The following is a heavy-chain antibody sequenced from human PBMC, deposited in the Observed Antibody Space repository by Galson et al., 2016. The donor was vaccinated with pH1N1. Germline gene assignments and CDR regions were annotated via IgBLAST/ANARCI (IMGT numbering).Heavy chain of an antibody. Sequence: QSGAEVKEPGASVKVSCKASGSMFTSYGITWVRQAPGQGLEWMGLISGYSGNTNYAQKFRCRLTMTTDTATTTAYMQLRSIRSDDTAFYYCARLSGSRWLDPWGQGTLVTVSS. CDR2: ISGYSGNT. D-gene: IGHD3-10*01. CDR3: ARLSGSRWLDP. J-gene: IGHJ5*02. CDR1: GSMFTSYG. V-gene: IGHV1-18*01.